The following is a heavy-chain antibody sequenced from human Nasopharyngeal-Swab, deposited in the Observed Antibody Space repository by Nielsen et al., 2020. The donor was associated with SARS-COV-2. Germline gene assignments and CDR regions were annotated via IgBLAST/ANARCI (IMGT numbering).Heavy chain of an antibody. CDR2: IYYSGST. V-gene: IGHV4-59*01. J-gene: IGHJ5*02. CDR3: ARGYCSSTTCYRTWFDP. D-gene: IGHD2-2*02. CDR1: GGSMRSYY. Sequence: SETLSLTCTVSGGSMRSYYWNWIRQPPGKGLEWIGYIYYSGSTNYNPSLKSRVTISIDTSKNQFSLILRSATAADTAVYYCARGYCSSTTCYRTWFDPWGQGTPVSVSS.